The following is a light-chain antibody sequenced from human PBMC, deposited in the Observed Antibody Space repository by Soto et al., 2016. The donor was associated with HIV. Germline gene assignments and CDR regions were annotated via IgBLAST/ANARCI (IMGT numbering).Light chain of an antibody. CDR1: NLWDKY. Sequence: SYELTQPLSVSVSPGQTASITCSGANLWDKYVYWYQQKPGQFPLLVIQENNRRPSGVPERFSGSNSWGTATLTITGTQAMDEGDYYCQVWDIKDYIFGPGTKVTVL. V-gene: IGLV3-1*01. J-gene: IGLJ1*01. CDR3: QVWDIKDYI. CDR2: ENN.